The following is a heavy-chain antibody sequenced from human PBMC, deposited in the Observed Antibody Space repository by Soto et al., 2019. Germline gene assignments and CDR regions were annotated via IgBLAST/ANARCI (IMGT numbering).Heavy chain of an antibody. J-gene: IGHJ4*02. Sequence: QVQLVESGGGVVLPGRSLRLSCAASGFSFSSYGMHWVRQAPGKGLEWVAVIWYDGSNKYYADSGKGRFIISRDNSMDTLYLQVNSLRAEDTAMYYCASLADSSAWSWLGVWGQGTLVTVSS. CDR1: GFSFSSYG. D-gene: IGHD6-19*01. CDR3: ASLADSSAWSWLGV. CDR2: IWYDGSNK. V-gene: IGHV3-33*01.